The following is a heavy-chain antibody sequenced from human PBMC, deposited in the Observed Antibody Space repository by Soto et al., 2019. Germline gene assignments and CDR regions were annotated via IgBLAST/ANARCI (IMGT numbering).Heavy chain of an antibody. J-gene: IGHJ4*02. CDR3: AKSRVFIGAIVTLLDS. CDR2: ISNNGDTA. Sequence: EVQLLESGGGLVQPGGSLTLSCATSGFTFSSYAMVWVRQAAEQGLEWVASISNNGDTAYYADSVKGRFTSSRGNSENTLYLQMNGLRSEDTALYFCAKSRVFIGAIVTLLDSWGQGTQVTVSS. CDR1: GFTFSSYA. D-gene: IGHD3-16*02. V-gene: IGHV3-23*01.